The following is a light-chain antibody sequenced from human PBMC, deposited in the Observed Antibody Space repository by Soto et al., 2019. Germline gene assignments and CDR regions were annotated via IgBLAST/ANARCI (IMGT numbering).Light chain of an antibody. CDR3: QHYGGSFI. J-gene: IGKJ3*01. CDR1: QSINSKS. V-gene: IGKV3-20*01. Sequence: EIVLTQSPGTLSLSPGEGATVSCRVSQSINSKSLVWYQRKFGQAPRLLIYNTSTRATGIPDRFGGSGSGTDFTLSISGLEPEDFAVYYCQHYGGSFIFGPGTKVDFK. CDR2: NTS.